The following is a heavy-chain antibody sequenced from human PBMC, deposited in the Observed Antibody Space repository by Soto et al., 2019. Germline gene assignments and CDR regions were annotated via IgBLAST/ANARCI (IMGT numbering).Heavy chain of an antibody. D-gene: IGHD3-9*01. Sequence: SETLSLTCTVSGGSISSGGYYWSWIRQHPGKGLEWIGYIYYSGSTYYNPSLKSRVTISVDTSKNQFSLKLSSVTAADTAVYYCARTPYDILTGYYNHWFDPWGQGTLVTVSS. CDR3: ARTPYDILTGYYNHWFDP. CDR1: GGSISSGGYY. J-gene: IGHJ5*02. CDR2: IYYSGST. V-gene: IGHV4-31*03.